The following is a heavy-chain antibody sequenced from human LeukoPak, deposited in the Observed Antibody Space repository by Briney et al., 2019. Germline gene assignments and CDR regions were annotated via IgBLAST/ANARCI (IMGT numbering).Heavy chain of an antibody. D-gene: IGHD4-17*01. CDR2: ISAYNGNT. CDR1: GYTLTSYG. V-gene: IGHV1-18*01. Sequence: ASVQDSCQATGYTLTSYGISWVRPAPGQGGEWVGWISAYNGNTNNAQKLQGRVTMTTDTSTSTAYMELRSLRSDDTAVYYCARDRGYGDANFDYWGQGTVVTVSS. J-gene: IGHJ4*02. CDR3: ARDRGYGDANFDY.